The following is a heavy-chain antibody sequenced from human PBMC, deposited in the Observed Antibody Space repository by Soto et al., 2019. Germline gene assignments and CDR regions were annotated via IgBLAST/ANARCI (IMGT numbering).Heavy chain of an antibody. CDR2: ISFDGGSQ. CDR1: GFDFNTYG. D-gene: IGHD1-26*01. V-gene: IGHV3-30*18. CDR3: AKDSSVTASGSGGWFDS. J-gene: IGHJ5*01. Sequence: QVQLVESGGGVVQPGRSLRLSCAASGFDFNTYGLHWVRQAPGKGLEWVAAISFDGGSQYYADSVKGRFTISRDKSKSTLYLQMNSLGAEDTATYFCAKDSSVTASGSGGWFDSWGPGTLVIVSS.